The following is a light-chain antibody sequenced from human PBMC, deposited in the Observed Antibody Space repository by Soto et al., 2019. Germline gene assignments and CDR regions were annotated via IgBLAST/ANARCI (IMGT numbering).Light chain of an antibody. J-gene: IGKJ1*01. V-gene: IGKV3-20*01. CDR1: QSVASN. CDR3: QQYGSSPRT. Sequence: EIVMTQSPASLSVSPGESVTLSCRASQSVASNLAWYQQKPGQAPRLLIYGTSNRATGIPDRFSGSGSGTDFTLTISRLEPEDFAVYYCQQYGSSPRTFGQGTKVDI. CDR2: GTS.